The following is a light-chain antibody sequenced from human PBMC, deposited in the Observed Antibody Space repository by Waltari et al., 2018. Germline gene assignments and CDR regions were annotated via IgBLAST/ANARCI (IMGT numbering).Light chain of an antibody. CDR1: RAITNY. Sequence: DIQMTQSPPSVSASVGDRVTITCRASRAITNYVNWYQQRPGLAPKLLIYAASTLQGGVPTRFSGSGSGTDFTLTISSLQIEDFATYYCQQSHSAPLAFGGGTRLEI. CDR2: AAS. CDR3: QQSHSAPLA. V-gene: IGKV1-39*01. J-gene: IGKJ4*01.